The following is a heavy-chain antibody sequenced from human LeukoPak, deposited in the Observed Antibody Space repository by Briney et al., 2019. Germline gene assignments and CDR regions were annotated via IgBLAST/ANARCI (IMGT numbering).Heavy chain of an antibody. V-gene: IGHV3-48*01. D-gene: IGHD6-19*01. CDR2: ISSSSSTI. CDR3: ARDQVRSGWETLTFDF. CDR1: GFTFSSYS. J-gene: IGHJ4*02. Sequence: GGSLTLSCAASGFTFSSYSMNWVRQAPGKGLEWVSYISSSSSTIYYADSVKGRFTISRDNAKNSLYLQMNSLRAEDTAVYYCARDQVRSGWETLTFDFWGQGTLVTASS.